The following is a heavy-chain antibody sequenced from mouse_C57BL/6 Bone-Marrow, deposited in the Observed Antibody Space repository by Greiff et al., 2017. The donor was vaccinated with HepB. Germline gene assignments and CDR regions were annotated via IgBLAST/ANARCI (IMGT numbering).Heavy chain of an antibody. CDR1: GFSLTSYG. J-gene: IGHJ3*01. D-gene: IGHD2-5*01. Sequence: VQLQQSGPGLVQPSQSLSITCTVSGFSLTSYGVHWVRQSPGKGLEWLGVIWSGGSTDYNAAFISRLSISKDNSKSQVFFKMNSLQADDTAIYYCARALYYSNYGAYWGQGTLVTVSA. CDR2: IWSGGST. CDR3: ARALYYSNYGAY. V-gene: IGHV2-2*01.